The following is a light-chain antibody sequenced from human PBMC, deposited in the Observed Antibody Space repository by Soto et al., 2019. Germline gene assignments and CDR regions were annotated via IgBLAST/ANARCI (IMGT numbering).Light chain of an antibody. CDR1: QNIKSNY. CDR2: GAS. CDR3: QQYGTSLRGT. Sequence: ESVLTQSPGTLSLSPGERATRSCRASQNIKSNYLAWYRQNPGQAPRLLIYGASNRAAGVPDRFSGSGSGTDFTLTITRLEPEDFAVYYCQQYGTSLRGTFGQGTKVDIK. J-gene: IGKJ1*01. V-gene: IGKV3-20*01.